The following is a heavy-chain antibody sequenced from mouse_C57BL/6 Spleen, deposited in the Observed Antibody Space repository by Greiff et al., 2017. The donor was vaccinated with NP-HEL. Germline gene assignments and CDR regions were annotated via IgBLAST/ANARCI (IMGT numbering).Heavy chain of an antibody. CDR1: GYSFTGYY. V-gene: IGHV1-42*01. J-gene: IGHJ1*03. CDR3: ARPPNSYWYFDV. Sequence: EVQLQQSGPELVKPGASVKISCKASGYSFTGYYMNWVKQSPEKSLEWIGEINPSTGGTTYNQKFKAKATLTVDKSSSTAYMQLKSLTSEDSAVYYCARPPNSYWYFDVWGTGTTVTVSS. CDR2: INPSTGGT.